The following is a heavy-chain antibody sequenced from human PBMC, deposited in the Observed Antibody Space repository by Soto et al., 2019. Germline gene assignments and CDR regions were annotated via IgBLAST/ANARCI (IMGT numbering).Heavy chain of an antibody. CDR2: IWYDGSKK. J-gene: IGHJ6*02. CDR3: ARDASYYSLWSGYYPSRNGMDF. CDR1: GFTFSSFG. V-gene: IGHV3-33*01. D-gene: IGHD3-3*01. Sequence: QVQVVESGGGVVQPGRSLRLSCAASGFTFSSFGMHWVRQAPGTGLEWVSLIWYDGSKKSYGDSVKGRFTISRDNSRNTVYLQMNSLRADDTAVYYCARDASYYSLWSGYYPSRNGMDFWGQGTTVTVSS.